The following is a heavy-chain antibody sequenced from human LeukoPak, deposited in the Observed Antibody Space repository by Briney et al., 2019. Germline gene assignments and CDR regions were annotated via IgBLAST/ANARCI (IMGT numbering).Heavy chain of an antibody. Sequence: GGSMRLSCATSGFTFNNYWMSWVRQAPGQGLEWVANIRQDGSEKYYVDSVKGRFTISRDNAKNSLYLQMNSLRAEDTAVYSCARVRVGATYGGAFDIWGQGTMVTVSS. CDR3: ARVRVGATYGGAFDI. D-gene: IGHD1-26*01. V-gene: IGHV3-7*01. CDR2: IRQDGSEK. CDR1: GFTFNNYW. J-gene: IGHJ3*02.